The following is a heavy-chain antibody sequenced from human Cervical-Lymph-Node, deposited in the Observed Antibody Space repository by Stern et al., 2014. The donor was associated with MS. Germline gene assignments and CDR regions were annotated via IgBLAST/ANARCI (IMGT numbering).Heavy chain of an antibody. CDR1: GGSISSGSYY. J-gene: IGHJ4*02. D-gene: IGHD4-17*01. Sequence: VQLVESGPGLVKPSQTLSLTCTVSGGSISSGSYYWSWIRQPAGKGLEWIGRIYTSGSTNYNPSLKSRVTISVYTSKNQFSLKLSSVTAADTAVYYCAREAADGDLDYWGQGTLVTVSS. CDR2: IYTSGST. CDR3: AREAADGDLDY. V-gene: IGHV4-61*02.